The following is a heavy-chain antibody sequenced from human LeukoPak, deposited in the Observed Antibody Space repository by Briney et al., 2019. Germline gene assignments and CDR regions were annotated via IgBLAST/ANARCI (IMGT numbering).Heavy chain of an antibody. V-gene: IGHV3-15*04. D-gene: IGHD6-13*01. CDR2: IESKIDDETT. J-gene: IGHJ4*02. CDR1: VFTLSKAW. Sequence: GGSLTLSCVASVFTLSKAWMSWVRQAPAKGLEWVGRIESKIDDETTDYAAPAKRRFPIPRHDSKNTLYLQMNSLKTEDNAGYYCTTLGIAAAGDYWGQGTLVTVSS. CDR3: TTLGIAAAGDY.